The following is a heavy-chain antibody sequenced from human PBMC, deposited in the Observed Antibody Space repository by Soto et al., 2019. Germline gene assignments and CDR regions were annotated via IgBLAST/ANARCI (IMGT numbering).Heavy chain of an antibody. V-gene: IGHV4-4*07. Sequence: QVQLQESGPGLVKPSETLSLTCTVSGGSISSYYWSWIRQPAGKGLEWIGRIYTSGSTNYNPSLKSRVTMSVDTSKNQFSLKLSSVTAADTAVYYCARDLKDYDSSDYYYLDYWGQGTLVTVSS. CDR1: GGSISSYY. CDR3: ARDLKDYDSSDYYYLDY. J-gene: IGHJ4*02. CDR2: IYTSGST. D-gene: IGHD3-22*01.